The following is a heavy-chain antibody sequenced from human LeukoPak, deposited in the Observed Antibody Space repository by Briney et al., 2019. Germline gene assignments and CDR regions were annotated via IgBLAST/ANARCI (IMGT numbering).Heavy chain of an antibody. CDR1: GFTFSTYE. D-gene: IGHD2-2*01. V-gene: IGHV3-48*03. CDR2: ISSSGSTI. CDR3: ARRYCSSTSCLFDY. J-gene: IGHJ4*02. Sequence: RGSLRLSCAASGFTFSTYEMSWVRQAPGKGLEWVSYISSSGSTIYYADSVKGRFTISRDNAKNSLYLQMNSLRAEDTAVYYCARRYCSSTSCLFDYWGQGTLVTVSS.